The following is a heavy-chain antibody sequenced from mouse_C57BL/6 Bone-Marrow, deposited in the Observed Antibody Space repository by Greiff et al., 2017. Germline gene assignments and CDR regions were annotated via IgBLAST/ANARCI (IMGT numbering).Heavy chain of an antibody. J-gene: IGHJ4*01. CDR1: GYTFTDYN. D-gene: IGHD1-1*01. Sequence: VQLQQSGPELVKPGASVKMSCKASGYTFTDYNMHWVKQSHGKSLEWIGYINPNNGGTSYNQKFKGKATLTVNKSSSTAYMELRSLTSEDSAVYYCARGGYGVVDAMDYWGQGTSVTVSS. V-gene: IGHV1-22*01. CDR3: ARGGYGVVDAMDY. CDR2: INPNNGGT.